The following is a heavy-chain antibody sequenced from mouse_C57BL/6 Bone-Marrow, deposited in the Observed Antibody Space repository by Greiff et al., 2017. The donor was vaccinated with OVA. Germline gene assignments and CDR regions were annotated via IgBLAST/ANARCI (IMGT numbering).Heavy chain of an antibody. J-gene: IGHJ4*01. CDR1: GFTIKDYY. Sequence: VQLQQSGAELVKPGASVKLSCTASGFTIKDYYMHWVKQRTEQGLEWIGWIDPEDGENKYDPKFQGKATITADTSSNTAYLQLSRLTCDDIAVYYCARESFLYASDYWGQGTSVTVSS. V-gene: IGHV14-2*01. CDR3: ARESFLYASDY. CDR2: IDPEDGEN.